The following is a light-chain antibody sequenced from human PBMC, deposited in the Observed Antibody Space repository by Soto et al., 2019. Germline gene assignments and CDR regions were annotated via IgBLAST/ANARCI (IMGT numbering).Light chain of an antibody. J-gene: IGKJ1*01. CDR2: KVS. CDR1: QSLVYSDGNTY. CDR3: MQGTHWPPT. Sequence: DVVMTQSPLSLPVTLGQPASISCRSSQSLVYSDGNTYLNWFQQRPGKSPRRLIYKVSNRDSGVPDRCSGSGSGTDFTLKISRVEAEDVGVYYCMQGTHWPPTFGQGTKVEIK. V-gene: IGKV2-30*01.